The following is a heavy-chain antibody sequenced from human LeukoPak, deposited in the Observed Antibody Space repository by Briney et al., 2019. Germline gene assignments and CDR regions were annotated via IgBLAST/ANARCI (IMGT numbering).Heavy chain of an antibody. Sequence: GGSLRLSCAASGFTFSSYWMSWFRQAPGKGLEWVSSISSSSSYIYYADSVKGRFTISRDNAKNSLYLQMNSLRAEDTAVYYCARDYYYDSSGSLYYFDYWGQGTLVTVSS. CDR3: ARDYYYDSSGSLYYFDY. J-gene: IGHJ4*02. CDR2: ISSSSSYI. CDR1: GFTFSSYW. V-gene: IGHV3-21*01. D-gene: IGHD3-22*01.